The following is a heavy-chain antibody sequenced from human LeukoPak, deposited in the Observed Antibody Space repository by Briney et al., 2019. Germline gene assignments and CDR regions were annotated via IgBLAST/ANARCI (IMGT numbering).Heavy chain of an antibody. CDR3: ARLNGNHFDY. CDR2: INPNSGAT. V-gene: IGHV1-2*02. Sequence: ASVKVSCKASGYTFTGYHMHWVRQAPGQGLEWMAWINPNSGATDYAQKFQGRVTMTRDTSTSPAYMELSRLRSDDTAVYYCARLNGNHFDYWGQGTLVTVSS. J-gene: IGHJ4*02. CDR1: GYTFTGYH. D-gene: IGHD1-14*01.